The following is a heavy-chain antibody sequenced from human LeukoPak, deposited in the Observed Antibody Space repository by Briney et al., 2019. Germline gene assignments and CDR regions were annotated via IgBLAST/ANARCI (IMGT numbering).Heavy chain of an antibody. V-gene: IGHV3-48*04. CDR2: ISSSSSTT. D-gene: IGHD6-19*01. J-gene: IGHJ3*02. Sequence: GGSLRLSCAASGFTFSSYSMSWVRQAPGKGLEWVSYISSSSSTTYYADPVRGRFTISRDNAKNSLYLQMNSLRAEDTAVYYCARVAGRPAFDIWGQGTMVTVSS. CDR1: GFTFSSYS. CDR3: ARVAGRPAFDI.